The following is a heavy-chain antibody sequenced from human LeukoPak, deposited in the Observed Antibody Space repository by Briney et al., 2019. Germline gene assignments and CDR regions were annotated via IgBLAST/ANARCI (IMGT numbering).Heavy chain of an antibody. CDR3: AKWAADYYDSSGYVDF. CDR2: ISGSGGST. Sequence: GGSLRLSCAASGFTFSSYAMCWVGQAPGKGLERVSGISGSGGSTHYADSVKGRFTISRDNSKNTLYVQMNSLRVEDTAVYYCAKWAADYYDSSGYVDFWGQGTLVTVSS. V-gene: IGHV3-23*01. J-gene: IGHJ4*02. D-gene: IGHD3-22*01. CDR1: GFTFSSYA.